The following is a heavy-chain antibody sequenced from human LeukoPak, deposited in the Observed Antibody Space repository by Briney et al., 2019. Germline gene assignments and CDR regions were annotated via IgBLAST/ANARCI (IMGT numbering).Heavy chain of an antibody. D-gene: IGHD1-1*01. CDR1: GFTFSNYW. Sequence: PGGSLRLSCAASGFTFSNYWMSWVRQAPGKGLEWVANIKQDGSEKYYVDSVKGRFTIPRDNAKNSLYLQMNSLRAEDTAVYYCARDALDKDFDYWGQGTLVTVSS. CDR3: ARDALDKDFDY. V-gene: IGHV3-7*03. J-gene: IGHJ4*02. CDR2: IKQDGSEK.